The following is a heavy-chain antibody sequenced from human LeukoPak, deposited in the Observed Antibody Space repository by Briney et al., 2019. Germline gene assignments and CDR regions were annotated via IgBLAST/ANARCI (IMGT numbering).Heavy chain of an antibody. CDR2: ISRSATTI. CDR1: GFTFSSYE. D-gene: IGHD5-12*01. CDR3: ARSAAAGRIVATFGY. Sequence: GGSLRLSCAASGFTFSSYEMNWVRQAPGKGLEWVSSISRSATTIYYADSVKGRFTISRDNAKNSLYLQMNSLRAEDTAVYYCARSAAAGRIVATFGYWGQGTLVTVSS. V-gene: IGHV3-48*03. J-gene: IGHJ4*02.